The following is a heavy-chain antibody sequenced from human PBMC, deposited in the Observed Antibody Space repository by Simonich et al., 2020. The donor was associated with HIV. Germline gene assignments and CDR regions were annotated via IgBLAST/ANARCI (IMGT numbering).Heavy chain of an antibody. CDR3: ARGWDGSSSSLDDY. D-gene: IGHD6-6*01. Sequence: EVQLVESGGGLVQPGGSLRLSCAASGFTFSSYWMTWVRQAPGEGLGGVANKKQNGRGKYYVDSVKGRFTISRDNAKNSLSLQMNSLRVEDTAVYYCARGWDGSSSSLDDYWGQGTLVTVSS. CDR1: GFTFSSYW. CDR2: KKQNGRGK. V-gene: IGHV3-7*01. J-gene: IGHJ4*02.